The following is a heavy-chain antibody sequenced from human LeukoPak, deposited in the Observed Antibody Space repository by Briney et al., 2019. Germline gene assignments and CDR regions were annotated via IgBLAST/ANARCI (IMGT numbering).Heavy chain of an antibody. CDR1: GYTFTSYG. CDR3: ARRAGGFENQLLRGYGMDV. CDR2: ISAYNGNT. D-gene: IGHD6-6*01. J-gene: IGHJ6*02. Sequence: ASVKVSCKASGYTFTSYGISWVRQAPGQGLEWMGWISAYNGNTNYAQKLQGRVTMTTDTSTSTAYMELRSLRSDDTAVYYCARRAGGFENQLLRGYGMDVWGQGTTVTVSS. V-gene: IGHV1-18*01.